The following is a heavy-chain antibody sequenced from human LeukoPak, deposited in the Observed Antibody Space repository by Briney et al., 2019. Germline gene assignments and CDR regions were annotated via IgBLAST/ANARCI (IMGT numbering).Heavy chain of an antibody. J-gene: IGHJ3*02. Sequence: GGSLRLSCAASGFTVSSNYMGWVRQAPGKGLEWVSVIYSGGSTYYADSVKGRFTISRDNSKNTLYLQMNSLRAEDTAVYYCARAPRGYLGADIWGQGTMVTVSS. D-gene: IGHD3-16*01. CDR3: ARAPRGYLGADI. CDR2: IYSGGST. V-gene: IGHV3-66*01. CDR1: GFTVSSNY.